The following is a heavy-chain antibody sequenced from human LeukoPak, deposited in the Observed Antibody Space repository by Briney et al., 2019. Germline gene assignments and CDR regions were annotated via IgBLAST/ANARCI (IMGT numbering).Heavy chain of an antibody. CDR3: ARDQGSGSYNYYYYTDV. Sequence: GGSLRLSCAASGFTFSSYSMNWVRQAPGKGLEWVSSISSSSYIYYADSVKGRFTISRDNAKNSLYLQMNSLRAEDTAVYYCARDQGSGSYNYYYYTDVWGKGTTVTVSS. J-gene: IGHJ6*03. D-gene: IGHD3-10*01. CDR2: ISSSSYI. CDR1: GFTFSSYS. V-gene: IGHV3-21*01.